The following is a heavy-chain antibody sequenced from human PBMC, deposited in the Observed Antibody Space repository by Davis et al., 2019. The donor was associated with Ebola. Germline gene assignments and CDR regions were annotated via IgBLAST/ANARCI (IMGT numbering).Heavy chain of an antibody. J-gene: IGHJ4*02. Sequence: GESLKIPCAASGFTFSSYAMHWVRQAPGKGLEYVSAISSNGGSTYYADSVKGRFTISRDNSKNTLYLQMNSLRAEDTAVYYCAKGSLVVVPAACDYWGQGTLVTVSS. CDR2: ISSNGGST. CDR1: GFTFSSYA. CDR3: AKGSLVVVPAACDY. D-gene: IGHD2-2*01. V-gene: IGHV3-64*02.